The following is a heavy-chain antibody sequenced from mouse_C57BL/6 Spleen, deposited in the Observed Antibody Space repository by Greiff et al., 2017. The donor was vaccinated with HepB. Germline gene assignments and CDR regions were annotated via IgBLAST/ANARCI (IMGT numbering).Heavy chain of an antibody. V-gene: IGHV5-9-1*02. CDR2: ISSGGDYI. CDR1: GFTFSSYA. J-gene: IGHJ1*03. Sequence: EVMLVESGEGLVKPGGSLKLSCAASGFTFSSYAMSWVRQTPEKRLEWVAYISSGGDYIYYADTVKGRFTISRDNARNTLYLQMSSLKSEDTAMYYCTRDGTTVVARYWYFDVWGTGTTVTVSS. CDR3: TRDGTTVVARYWYFDV. D-gene: IGHD1-1*01.